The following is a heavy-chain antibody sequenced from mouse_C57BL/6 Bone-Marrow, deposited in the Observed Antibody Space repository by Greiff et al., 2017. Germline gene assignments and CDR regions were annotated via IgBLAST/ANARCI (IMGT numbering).Heavy chain of an antibody. D-gene: IGHD1-1*01. J-gene: IGHJ3*01. CDR3: AKTYYYGPWFAY. CDR2: IWRGGST. Sequence: VQLQESGPGLVQPSQSLSITCTVSGFSLTSYGVPWVRQSPGKGLEWLGVIWRGGSTDYNAAFMSRLSITKDNAKSQVFFKMNSLQADDTAIYYCAKTYYYGPWFAYWGQGTLVTVSA. V-gene: IGHV2-5*01. CDR1: GFSLTSYG.